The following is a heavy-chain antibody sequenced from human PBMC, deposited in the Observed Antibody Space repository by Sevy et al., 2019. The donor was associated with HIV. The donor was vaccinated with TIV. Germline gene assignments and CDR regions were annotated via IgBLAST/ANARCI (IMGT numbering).Heavy chain of an antibody. CDR1: GFTFSTYG. Sequence: GGPLRFSCAASGFTFSTYGMPWVRQAPGKGLEWVAVIWSEGNHKYYADFVKGRFTFARENSRNTLSLQMNSLRVEDTAVYYCVRERAPFDGFDIWGQGTMVTVSS. CDR3: VRERAPFDGFDI. V-gene: IGHV3-33*01. J-gene: IGHJ3*02. CDR2: IWSEGNHK.